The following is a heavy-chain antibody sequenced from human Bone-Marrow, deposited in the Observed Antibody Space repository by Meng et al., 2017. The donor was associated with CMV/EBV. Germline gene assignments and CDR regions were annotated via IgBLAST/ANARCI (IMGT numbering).Heavy chain of an antibody. CDR1: GFTFSDYY. CDR2: ISSSGSTI. V-gene: IGHV3-11*01. Sequence: GESLKISCAASGFTFSDYYMSWIRQAPGKGLEWVSYISSSGSTIYYADSVKGRFTISRDNAKNSLYLQMNSLGAEDTAVYYCARWRMVRGDLDYWGQGTLVTVSS. D-gene: IGHD3-10*01. CDR3: ARWRMVRGDLDY. J-gene: IGHJ4*02.